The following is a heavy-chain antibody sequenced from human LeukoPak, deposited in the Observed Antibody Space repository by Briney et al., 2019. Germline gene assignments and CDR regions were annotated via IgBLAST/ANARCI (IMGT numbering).Heavy chain of an antibody. Sequence: SETLSLTCTVSGGSISSYYWSWIRQPPGKGLEWIGEINHSGSTNYNPSLKSRVTISVDTSKNQFSLKLSSVTAADTAVYYCARGPYGDYRTPFGYWGQGTLVTVSS. CDR2: INHSGST. V-gene: IGHV4-34*01. CDR3: ARGPYGDYRTPFGY. CDR1: GGSISSYY. J-gene: IGHJ4*02. D-gene: IGHD4-17*01.